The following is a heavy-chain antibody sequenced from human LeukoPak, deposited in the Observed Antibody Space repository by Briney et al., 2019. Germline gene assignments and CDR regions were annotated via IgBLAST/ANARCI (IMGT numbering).Heavy chain of an antibody. CDR3: AREEEAGTFDY. V-gene: IGHV3-21*04. CDR1: GFTFSSYS. CDR2: ISSSSSYI. D-gene: IGHD6-13*01. J-gene: IGHJ4*02. Sequence: GGSLRLSCAASGFTFSSYSMNWVRQAPGKGLEWVSSISSSSSYIYYADSVKGRFTISRDNSKNTLYLQMNSLRAEDTAVYYCAREEEAGTFDYWGQGTLVTVSS.